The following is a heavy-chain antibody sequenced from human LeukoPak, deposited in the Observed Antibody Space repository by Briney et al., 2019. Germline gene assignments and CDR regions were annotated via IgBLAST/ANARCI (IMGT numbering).Heavy chain of an antibody. V-gene: IGHV2-5*02. CDR3: AHRLVTMIVVADAFDI. CDR1: GISLSTRGVG. Sequence: SGPTLVKPTQPLTLTCTFSGISLSTRGVGVGWIRQPPGKALEWRALIYLDDDKRYSPSLKSRLTINKDTSKNQVVLTMTNMDPVDTATYYCAHRLVTMIVVADAFDIWGQGTMVTVSS. CDR2: IYLDDDK. D-gene: IGHD3-22*01. J-gene: IGHJ3*02.